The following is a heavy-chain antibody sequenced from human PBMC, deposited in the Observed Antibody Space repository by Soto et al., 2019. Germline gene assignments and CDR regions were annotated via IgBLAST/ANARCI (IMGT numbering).Heavy chain of an antibody. V-gene: IGHV3-30-3*01. CDR1: GFTFSSYA. D-gene: IGHD3-3*01. J-gene: IGHJ6*02. Sequence: AQLVESGGGVVQPGRSLRLSCAASGFTFSSYAMHWVRQAPGKGLEWVAVISYDGSNKYYADSVKGRFTISRDNSKNTLYLQMNSLRAEDTAVYYCARDGIFEYYYYGMDVWGQGTTVTVSS. CDR2: ISYDGSNK. CDR3: ARDGIFEYYYYGMDV.